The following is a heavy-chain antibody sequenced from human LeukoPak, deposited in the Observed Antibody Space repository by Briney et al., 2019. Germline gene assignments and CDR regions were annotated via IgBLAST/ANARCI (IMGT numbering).Heavy chain of an antibody. CDR1: GFTFSTDW. J-gene: IGHJ4*02. CDR2: MNSDGSRT. CDR3: ARGIPQRD. Sequence: GGSLRLSCAGSGFTFSTDWMHWGRQAPGKGLVWVSRMNSDGSRTSYADSVKGRFTISRDNAKNTLYLQMNSLRAEDTAIYYCARGIPQRDWGQGTLVTVSS. V-gene: IGHV3-74*03.